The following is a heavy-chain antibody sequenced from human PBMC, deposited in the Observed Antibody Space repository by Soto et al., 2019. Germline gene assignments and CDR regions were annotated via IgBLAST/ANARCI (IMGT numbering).Heavy chain of an antibody. J-gene: IGHJ4*02. D-gene: IGHD6-25*01. Sequence: QVQLVQSGAEVKKPGSSVKVSCKASGGTFSSYTISWVRQAPGQGLEWMGRIIPILGIANYAQKFQGRVXIXAXXSTSTAYMELSSLRSEDTAVYYCARASVGRSSAAVWGQGTLVTVSS. CDR1: GGTFSSYT. V-gene: IGHV1-69*02. CDR2: IIPILGIA. CDR3: ARASVGRSSAAV.